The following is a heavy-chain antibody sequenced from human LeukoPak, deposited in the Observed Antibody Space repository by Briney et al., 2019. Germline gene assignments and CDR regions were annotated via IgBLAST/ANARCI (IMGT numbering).Heavy chain of an antibody. V-gene: IGHV4-38-2*02. Sequence: SETLSLTCTASGYSISSGYYWGWIRQPPGKGLEWIGSIYHSGSTYYNPSLKSRVTISVDTSKNQFSLKLSSVTAADTAVYYCARVQANWNSGLGVDYWGQGTLVTVSS. J-gene: IGHJ4*02. CDR2: IYHSGST. D-gene: IGHD1-7*01. CDR3: ARVQANWNSGLGVDY. CDR1: GYSISSGYY.